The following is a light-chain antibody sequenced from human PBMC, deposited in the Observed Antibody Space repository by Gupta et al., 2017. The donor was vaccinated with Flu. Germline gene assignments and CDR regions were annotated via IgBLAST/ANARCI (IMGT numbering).Light chain of an antibody. V-gene: IGLV1-44*01. J-gene: IGLJ3*02. CDR3: AAWDDSLNGRV. Sequence: QSMLTQSPSASETPGQRVTISCSGSSSNIGSNTAYWYQPLPVTAPKLLIYSNKHRPSGVPDRFSGSKAGTTASLAISGLQSEDEADYYCAAWDDSLNGRVFGGGTKLTVL. CDR2: SNK. CDR1: SSNIGSNT.